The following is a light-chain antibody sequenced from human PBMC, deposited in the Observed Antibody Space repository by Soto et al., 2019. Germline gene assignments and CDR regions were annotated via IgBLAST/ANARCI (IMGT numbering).Light chain of an antibody. CDR2: EVT. CDR1: SSDVGGYDC. CDR3: SSYAASNTYV. J-gene: IGLJ1*01. Sequence: QSVLTQPPSASGSPGQSVTISCTGISSDVGGYDCVSWYQHRPGTAPKFLIYEVTKRPSGVPDRFSGSKSGNTASLTLSGLQPEDEADYFCSSYAASNTYVFGTGTKVTV. V-gene: IGLV2-8*01.